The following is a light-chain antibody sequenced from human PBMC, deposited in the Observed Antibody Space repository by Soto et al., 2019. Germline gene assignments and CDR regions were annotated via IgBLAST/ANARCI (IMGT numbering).Light chain of an antibody. CDR3: SSYTSSRTVL. CDR1: SSDVGGYNY. V-gene: IGLV2-14*01. CDR2: EVT. Sequence: QSALTQPASVSGSLGQSNTISCTGTSSDVGGYNYVSWYQQHPGKDPKVVIFEVTKRPSGVSSRFSGSKSGNTASLTVSGLQAEDEGDYYCSSYTSSRTVLFGGGTKLTVL. J-gene: IGLJ2*01.